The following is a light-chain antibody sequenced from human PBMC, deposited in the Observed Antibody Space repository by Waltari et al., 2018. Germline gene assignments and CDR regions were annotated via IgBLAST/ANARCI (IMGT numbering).Light chain of an antibody. V-gene: IGLV2-23*02. Sequence: QSALTQSASVSGSPGQSITLSCTGTSSDVGSYNILSWYQRHPGNAPKLMIYEVTKRPSGVSNRFSGSKSGNTASLTISGLQSEDEADYYCCSYAGASTSLYVFGTGTKVTVL. CDR3: CSYAGASTSLYV. J-gene: IGLJ1*01. CDR2: EVT. CDR1: SSDVGSYNI.